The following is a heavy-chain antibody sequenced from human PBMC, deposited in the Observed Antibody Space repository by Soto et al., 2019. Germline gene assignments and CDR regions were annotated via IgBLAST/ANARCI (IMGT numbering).Heavy chain of an antibody. V-gene: IGHV1-69*02. CDR2: IIPILGIA. CDR3: ARARKDIVVVVAATNDAFDI. J-gene: IGHJ3*02. Sequence: AAVKVSCKASGGTFSSYTISWVRQAPGQGLEWMGRIIPILGIANYAQKFQGRVTITADKSTSTAYMELSSLRSEDTAVYYCARARKDIVVVVAATNDAFDIWGQGTMVTVSS. CDR1: GGTFSSYT. D-gene: IGHD2-15*01.